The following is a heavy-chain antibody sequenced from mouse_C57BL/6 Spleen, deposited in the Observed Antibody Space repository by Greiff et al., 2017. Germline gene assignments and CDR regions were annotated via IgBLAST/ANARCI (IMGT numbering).Heavy chain of an antibody. CDR3: SRGVRTSYYFDD. Sequence: VQLQQPGAELVRPGSSVKLSCKASGYTFTSYWMHWVKQRPIQGLEWIGNIDPSDSETHYNQKFKDKATLAVDTSSSTAYMQLSSLTSEDSAVDYCSRGVRTSYYFDDWGQGTTLTVSS. J-gene: IGHJ2*01. CDR2: IDPSDSET. D-gene: IGHD2-14*01. CDR1: GYTFTSYW. V-gene: IGHV1-52*01.